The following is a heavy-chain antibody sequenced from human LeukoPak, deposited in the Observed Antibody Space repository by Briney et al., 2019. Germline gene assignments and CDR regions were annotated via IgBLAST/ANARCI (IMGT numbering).Heavy chain of an antibody. Sequence: SETLSLTCTVSGYSISSGYYWGWIRQPPGKGLEWIGSIYHSGSTYYNPSLKSRVTISVDTSKNQFSLKLSSVTAADTAVYYCARELEQNWFDPWGQGTLVTVSS. CDR1: GYSISSGYY. CDR3: ARELEQNWFDP. CDR2: IYHSGST. J-gene: IGHJ5*02. D-gene: IGHD1/OR15-1a*01. V-gene: IGHV4-38-2*02.